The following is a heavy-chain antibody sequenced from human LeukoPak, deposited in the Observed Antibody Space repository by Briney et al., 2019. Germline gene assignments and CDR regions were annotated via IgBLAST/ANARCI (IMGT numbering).Heavy chain of an antibody. CDR3: AKDRWDFWSGYPQDPAGYFQH. V-gene: IGHV3-30*02. J-gene: IGHJ1*01. Sequence: GGSLRLSCAASGFTFSIYGMHSVRQAPGKGLEWVAFIRYDGSNKYYAYSVKGRFTISRDNSKNTLYLQMNSLRAEDTAVYYCAKDRWDFWSGYPQDPAGYFQHWGQGTLVTVSS. D-gene: IGHD3-3*01. CDR2: IRYDGSNK. CDR1: GFTFSIYG.